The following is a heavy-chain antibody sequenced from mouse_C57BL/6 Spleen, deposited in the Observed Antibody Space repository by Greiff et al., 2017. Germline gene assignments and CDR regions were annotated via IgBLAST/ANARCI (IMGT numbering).Heavy chain of an antibody. D-gene: IGHD1-1*01. J-gene: IGHJ1*03. Sequence: VQLQQSGPELVKPGASVKISCKASGYSFTDYNMNWVKQSNGKSLEWIGVINPNYGTTSYNQQFKGKATLTVDQSSSTAYMQLNSLTSEDSAVYYCAREKGNRVYYYGSSGYFDVGGTGTTVTVSS. CDR1: GYSFTDYN. V-gene: IGHV1-39*01. CDR3: AREKGNRVYYYGSSGYFDV. CDR2: INPNYGTT.